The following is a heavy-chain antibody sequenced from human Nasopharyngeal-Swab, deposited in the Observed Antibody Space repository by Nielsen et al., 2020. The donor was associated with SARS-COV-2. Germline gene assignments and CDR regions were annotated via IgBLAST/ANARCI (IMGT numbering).Heavy chain of an antibody. Sequence: SETLSLTCTVSGDSIAYSTFYWGWIWQPPGKGLEWIGNIYYNGNTYQNPSLKSRLTISVDKSKNQFSLQLSSVTAADTAVYYCVSSSSWYYFDYWAQGTQVTVSS. CDR2: IYYNGNT. V-gene: IGHV4-39*01. CDR1: GDSIAYSTFY. J-gene: IGHJ4*02. CDR3: VSSSSWYYFDY. D-gene: IGHD6-13*01.